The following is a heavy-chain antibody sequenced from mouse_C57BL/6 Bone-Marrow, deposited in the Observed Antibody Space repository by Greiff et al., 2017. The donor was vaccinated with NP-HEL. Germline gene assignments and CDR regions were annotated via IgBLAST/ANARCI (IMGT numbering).Heavy chain of an antibody. Sequence: EVQLQESGPGLVKPSQSLSLSCSVTGYSITSGYFWNWSRQLPGNKLEWTGYISYGGSYNYYPSLKNRISITRVTSTNQFFLKLNSVTTKDTATYYCAREYYGRSYPHSYAMDYWGQGTSVTVSS. J-gene: IGHJ4*01. CDR1: GYSITSGYF. CDR3: AREYYGRSYPHSYAMDY. V-gene: IGHV3-6*01. CDR2: ISYGGSY. D-gene: IGHD1-1*01.